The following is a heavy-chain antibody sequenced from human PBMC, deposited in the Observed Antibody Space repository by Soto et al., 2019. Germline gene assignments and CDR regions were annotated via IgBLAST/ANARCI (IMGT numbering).Heavy chain of an antibody. D-gene: IGHD6-13*01. Sequence: PXETLSLTCAVYGWSFSGYYWSWIRQPPGKGLEWIGEINHSGNTNYNPSLKSRVTISVDTSKNQLFLNLSSVTAADTAMYYCARHHVRGRTIAGAAEFWGQGTLVTVSS. CDR1: GWSFSGYY. J-gene: IGHJ4*02. V-gene: IGHV4-34*01. CDR2: INHSGNT. CDR3: ARHHVRGRTIAGAAEF.